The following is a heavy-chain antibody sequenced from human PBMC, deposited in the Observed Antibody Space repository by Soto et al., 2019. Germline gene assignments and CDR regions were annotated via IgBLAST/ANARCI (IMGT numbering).Heavy chain of an antibody. CDR2: IYYSGST. V-gene: IGHV4-61*01. CDR1: GGSVSSGSYY. J-gene: IGHJ4*02. CDR3: ARDLSGDI. Sequence: QVQLQESGPGLVKPSETLSLTCTVSGGSVSSGSYYWSWIRQPPGKGLEWIGYIYYSGSTNYNPSPTRPVTISLDPSKNQFSLKLSSGTAADTPVYYCARDLSGDIWGQGTLVTVSS. D-gene: IGHD7-27*01.